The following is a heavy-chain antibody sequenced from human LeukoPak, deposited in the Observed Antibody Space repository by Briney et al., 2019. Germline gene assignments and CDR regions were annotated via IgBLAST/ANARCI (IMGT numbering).Heavy chain of an antibody. CDR1: GGSISSYY. Sequence: TSETLSLTCTVSGGSISSYYWSWIRQPPGKGLEWIGYIYYSGSTNYNPSLKSRVTMSVDTSKNQFSLKLSSVTAADTAVYYCARVSTVPRGLAYYYYMDVWGKGTTVTISS. J-gene: IGHJ6*03. CDR3: ARVSTVPRGLAYYYYMDV. D-gene: IGHD4-17*01. CDR2: IYYSGST. V-gene: IGHV4-59*12.